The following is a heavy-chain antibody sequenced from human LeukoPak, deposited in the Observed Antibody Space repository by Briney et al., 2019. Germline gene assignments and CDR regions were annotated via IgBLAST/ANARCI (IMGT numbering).Heavy chain of an antibody. J-gene: IGHJ4*02. Sequence: SETLSLTCTVSGASISSHYWSWIRQPPGKGLEWLGYIYYSGRTNYNPSLKSRVTISVDTSKNQFSLKLSSVTAADTAVYYCARAYSYGSTFDYWGQGTLVTVS. D-gene: IGHD5-18*01. CDR1: GASISSHY. V-gene: IGHV4-59*11. CDR2: IYYSGRT. CDR3: ARAYSYGSTFDY.